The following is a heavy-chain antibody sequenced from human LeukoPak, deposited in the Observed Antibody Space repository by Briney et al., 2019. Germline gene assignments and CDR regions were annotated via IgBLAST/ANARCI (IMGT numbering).Heavy chain of an antibody. Sequence: GGSLRLSCAASGSTFSSYSMNWVRQAPGKGLEWVSSISSSSSYIYYADSVKGRFTISRDNAKNSLYLQMNSLRAEDTAVYYCARIPPGYGDYVFGYWGQGTLVTVSS. D-gene: IGHD4-17*01. V-gene: IGHV3-21*01. J-gene: IGHJ4*02. CDR3: ARIPPGYGDYVFGY. CDR1: GSTFSSYS. CDR2: ISSSSSYI.